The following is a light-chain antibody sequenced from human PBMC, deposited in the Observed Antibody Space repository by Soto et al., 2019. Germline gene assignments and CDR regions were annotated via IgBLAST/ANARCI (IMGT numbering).Light chain of an antibody. CDR2: GAS. Sequence: THTPSFLSAPVGDRVASTCRASQGMSSSYLAWYQQKPGQAPRLLIYGASSRATGIPDRFSGSGAGTDFTLTISRLEPEDFAVYYCQQYGSSPITCGQGTRLEIK. J-gene: IGKJ5*01. V-gene: IGKV3-20*01. CDR3: QQYGSSPIT. CDR1: QGMSSSY.